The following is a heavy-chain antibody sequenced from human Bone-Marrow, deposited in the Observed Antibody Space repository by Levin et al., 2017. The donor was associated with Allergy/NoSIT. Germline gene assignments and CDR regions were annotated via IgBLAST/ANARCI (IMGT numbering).Heavy chain of an antibody. J-gene: IGHJ4*02. V-gene: IGHV4-34*01. CDR3: ARHGYCSSTSCRSGIYYFDY. Sequence: SETLSLTCAVYGGSFSGYYWSWIRQPPGKGLEWIGEINHSGSTNYNPSLKSRVTISVDTSKNQFSLKLSSVTAADTAVYYCARHGYCSSTSCRSGIYYFDYWGQGTLVTVSS. CDR1: GGSFSGYY. D-gene: IGHD2-2*03. CDR2: INHSGST.